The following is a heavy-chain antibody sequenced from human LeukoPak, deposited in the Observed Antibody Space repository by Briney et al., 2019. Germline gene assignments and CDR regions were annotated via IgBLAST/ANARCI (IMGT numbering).Heavy chain of an antibody. CDR3: ARAEYYYDSSGHLSDFDY. J-gene: IGHJ4*02. D-gene: IGHD3-22*01. Sequence: SETLSLTCAVYGGSFSGYYWSWIRQPPGNGLEWIGEINHSGSANYNPSLKSRVTISVDTSKNQFSLKLSSVTAADTAVYYCARAEYYYDSSGHLSDFDYWGQGTLVTVSS. CDR2: INHSGSA. V-gene: IGHV4-34*01. CDR1: GGSFSGYY.